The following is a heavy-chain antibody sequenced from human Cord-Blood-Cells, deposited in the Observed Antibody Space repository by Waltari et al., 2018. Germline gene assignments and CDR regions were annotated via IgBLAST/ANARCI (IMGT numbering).Heavy chain of an antibody. CDR2: MIPNSGNT. J-gene: IGHJ3*02. CDR3: ARGLSGDAFDI. CDR1: GHTFTSSH. Sequence: QLQLVQSGAEVKKPGASVKVSCNASGHTFTSSHINWVRQATGQGLEWMGWMIPNSGNTGYAQKFQGRVTITRNTSISTAYMELSSLRSEDTAVYYCARGLSGDAFDIWGQGTMVTVSS. D-gene: IGHD3-16*01. V-gene: IGHV1-8*03.